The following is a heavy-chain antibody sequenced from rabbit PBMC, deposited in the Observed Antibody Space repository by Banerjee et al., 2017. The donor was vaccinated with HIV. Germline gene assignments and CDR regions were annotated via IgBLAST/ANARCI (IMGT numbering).Heavy chain of an antibody. J-gene: IGHJ4*01. V-gene: IGHV1S45*01. CDR3: ARDGSGWGANFNL. Sequence: QEQLEESGGDLVKPEGSLTLTCTASGFSFNNKYVMCWVRQAPGKGLEWIACIAAGSSGSTYYASWAKGRFTISKTSSTTVTLQMTSLTAADTATYFCARDGSGWGANFNLWGPGTLVTVS. D-gene: IGHD4-1*01. CDR1: GFSFNNKYV. CDR2: IAAGSSGST.